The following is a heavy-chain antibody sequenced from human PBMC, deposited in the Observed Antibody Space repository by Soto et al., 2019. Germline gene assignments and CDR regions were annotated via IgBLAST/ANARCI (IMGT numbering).Heavy chain of an antibody. CDR1: GYTFTSYD. V-gene: IGHV1-8*01. CDR3: ARGDQAYYDSSGYYNY. D-gene: IGHD3-22*01. CDR2: MNPNSGNT. Sequence: GASVKVSCKASGYTFTSYDINWVRQATGQGLEWMGWMNPNSGNTGYAQKFQGRVTMTRNTSISTAYMELSSLRSEDTAVYYCARGDQAYYDSSGYYNYWGEGNLVTFSS. J-gene: IGHJ4*02.